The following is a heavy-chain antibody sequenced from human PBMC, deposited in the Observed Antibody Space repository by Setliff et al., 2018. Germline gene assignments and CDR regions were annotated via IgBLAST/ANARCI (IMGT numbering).Heavy chain of an antibody. V-gene: IGHV4-30-4*02. CDR3: ARGEGCNDGICRYQFDF. J-gene: IGHJ4*02. D-gene: IGHD2-2*01. Sequence: SETLSLTCTVSGGSISSGDYYWSWIRQPPGKGLEWIGYIYSSGSTYYNPSLKSRVSISVDTSKNEFSLKLNSVTAADTAVYYCARGEGCNDGICRYQFDFWGQGTLITVSS. CDR1: GGSISSGDYY. CDR2: IYSSGST.